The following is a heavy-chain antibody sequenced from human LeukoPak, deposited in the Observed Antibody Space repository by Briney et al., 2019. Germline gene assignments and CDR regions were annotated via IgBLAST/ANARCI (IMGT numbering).Heavy chain of an antibody. Sequence: ASVKVSCEASGYTFTSYGISWVRQAPGQGLEWMGWISAYNGNTNYAQKLQGRVTMTTDTSTSTAYMELSSLRSEDTAVYYCARDDGYKYFDYWGQGTLVTVSS. D-gene: IGHD5-24*01. CDR3: ARDDGYKYFDY. J-gene: IGHJ4*02. V-gene: IGHV1-18*01. CDR1: GYTFTSYG. CDR2: ISAYNGNT.